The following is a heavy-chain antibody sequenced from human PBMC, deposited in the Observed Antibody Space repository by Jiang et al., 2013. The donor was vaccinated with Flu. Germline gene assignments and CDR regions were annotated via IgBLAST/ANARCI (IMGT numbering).Heavy chain of an antibody. CDR3: ARDGGYTYGYSFDY. J-gene: IGHJ4*02. Sequence: SGGGVVQSGRSLRLSCAASGFTFSNYGMHWVRQAPGKGLEWVAVIWYDGSNKYYGDPVKGRFTISRDNSKNTLYLQMNSLRAEDAAVYYCARDGGYTYGYSFDYWGQGTPVTVSS. V-gene: IGHV3-33*01. CDR2: IWYDGSNK. D-gene: IGHD5-18*01. CDR1: GFTFSNYG.